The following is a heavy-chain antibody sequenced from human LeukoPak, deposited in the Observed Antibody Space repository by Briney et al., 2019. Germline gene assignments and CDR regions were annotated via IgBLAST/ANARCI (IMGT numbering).Heavy chain of an antibody. CDR2: ISAYNGNT. CDR3: ARGGRFGELSRLYGMDV. Sequence: GASVKVSCKASDYTCTSYGISWVRQAPGQGLEWMGWISAYNGNTNYAQKLQGRVTMTTDTSTSTAYLELRSLRSDDTAVYYCARGGRFGELSRLYGMDVWGKGTTVTVSS. J-gene: IGHJ6*04. D-gene: IGHD3-10*01. CDR1: DYTCTSYG. V-gene: IGHV1-18*04.